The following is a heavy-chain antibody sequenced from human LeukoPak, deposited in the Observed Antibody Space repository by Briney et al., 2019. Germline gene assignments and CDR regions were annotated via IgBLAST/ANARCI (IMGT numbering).Heavy chain of an antibody. CDR2: IYHTGNT. V-gene: IGHV4-4*02. CDR3: ARAEINDYSRY. Sequence: SGTLSLTCAVSGGSISSDNWWSWVRQPPGKGLEWIGEIYHTGNTNYNPSLTSRVTILVDKSKNQFSLKLTSVTAADTALYYCARAEINDYSRYWGQGIPVIVSS. D-gene: IGHD4-11*01. J-gene: IGHJ4*02. CDR1: GGSISSDNW.